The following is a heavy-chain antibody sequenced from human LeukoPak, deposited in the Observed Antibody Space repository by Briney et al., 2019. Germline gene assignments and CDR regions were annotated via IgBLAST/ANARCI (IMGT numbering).Heavy chain of an antibody. CDR2: ISHDGRIK. D-gene: IGHD6-6*01. CDR1: GFTFNACP. Sequence: QTGGSLRLSCATSGFTFNACPMHWVRQAPGKGLEWLTLISHDGRIKFYADSVKGRFTISRDNAKNSLYLQMNSLRAEDTAVYYCASLTLLSSSGAVDYWGQGTLVTVSS. CDR3: ASLTLLSSSGAVDY. V-gene: IGHV3-30*04. J-gene: IGHJ4*02.